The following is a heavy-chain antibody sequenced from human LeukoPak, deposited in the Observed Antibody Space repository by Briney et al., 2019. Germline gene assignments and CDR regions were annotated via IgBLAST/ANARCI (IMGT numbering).Heavy chain of an antibody. J-gene: IGHJ4*02. CDR3: ARLLWFGDLDYFDY. D-gene: IGHD3-10*01. CDR1: GVSPSGGDYY. CDR2: IYYSGSN. Sequence: SQTLSLTCTASGVSPSGGDYYWSWIRQPPGKGLERIGYIYYSGSNYYNPSLKSRVTISVDTSKHQFSLKLSSVTAADTAVYYCARLLWFGDLDYFDYWGQGTLVTVSP. V-gene: IGHV4-30-4*01.